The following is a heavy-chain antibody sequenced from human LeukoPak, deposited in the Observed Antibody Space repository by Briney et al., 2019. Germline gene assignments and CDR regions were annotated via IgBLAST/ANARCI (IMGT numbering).Heavy chain of an antibody. CDR1: GFTFSSSW. CDR3: ARDDTYAQLGY. J-gene: IGHJ4*02. CDR2: ISGDGITP. V-gene: IGHV3-43*02. Sequence: GGSLRLSCAASGFTFSSSWMHWVRQAPGKGLVWVSLISGDGITPYYADSVKGRFTISRDNSKNSLYLQMNSLRTEDTALYYCARDDTYAQLGYWGQGTLVTVSS. D-gene: IGHD2-2*01.